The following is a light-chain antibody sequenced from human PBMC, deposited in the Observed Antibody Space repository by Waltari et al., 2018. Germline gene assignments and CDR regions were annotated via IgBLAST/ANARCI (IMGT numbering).Light chain of an antibody. CDR3: QQYYTTPPT. CDR2: WAS. V-gene: IGKV4-1*01. Sequence: DIVMTQSPASLAVSLGARATFHCNSSQSVLYRSNNKNFLAWYQQRPGQSPKLLIYWASTRESGVPDRFSGSGSGTDFTLTISSLQAEDVAVYYCQQYYTTPPTFGPGTKVDIK. CDR1: QSVLYRSNNKNF. J-gene: IGKJ3*01.